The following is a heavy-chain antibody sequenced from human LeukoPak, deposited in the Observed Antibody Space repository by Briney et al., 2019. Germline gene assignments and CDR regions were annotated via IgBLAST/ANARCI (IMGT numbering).Heavy chain of an antibody. D-gene: IGHD5-12*01. J-gene: IGHJ4*02. V-gene: IGHV1-69*04. CDR3: ATRGEVGYSGYEIYYFDY. CDR2: IIPILGIA. CDR1: GGTFSSYA. Sequence: ASVKVSCKASGGTFSSYAISWVRQAPGQGLEWMGRIIPILGIANYAQKFQGRVTITADKSTSTGYMELSSLRSEDTAVYYCATRGEVGYSGYEIYYFDYWGQGTLVTVSS.